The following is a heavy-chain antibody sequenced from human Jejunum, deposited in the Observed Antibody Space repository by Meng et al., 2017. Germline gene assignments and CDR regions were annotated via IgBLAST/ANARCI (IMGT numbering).Heavy chain of an antibody. D-gene: IGHD2-2*01. CDR3: ATGGYCTTTSCYVSNN. Sequence: GESLKISCAASGFTFSNYWMHWVRQTPGKGLVWVSRSNTGGSTTIYADSVKGRFTISRDNAKNTLYLQMNSLRAEDTAVYFCATGGYCTTTSCYVSNNWGQGTLVTVSS. J-gene: IGHJ4*02. CDR1: GFTFSNYW. CDR2: SNTGGSTT. V-gene: IGHV3-74*01.